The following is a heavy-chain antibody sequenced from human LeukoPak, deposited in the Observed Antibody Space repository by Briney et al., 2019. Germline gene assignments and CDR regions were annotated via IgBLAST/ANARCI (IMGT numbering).Heavy chain of an antibody. CDR2: ISYDARST. CDR3: AKDGGNYYDNGRDYLMRSYMDV. Sequence: PGGSLRLSCATSGFTFSSYGMHWVRQVPGKGLEWVAVISYDARSTYHVDSVKGRFAISRDNSKNTLYLQMNSLRAEDTAVYYCAKDGGNYYDNGRDYLMRSYMDVWGKGTTVTVSS. J-gene: IGHJ6*04. D-gene: IGHD3-22*01. CDR1: GFTFSSYG. V-gene: IGHV3-30*18.